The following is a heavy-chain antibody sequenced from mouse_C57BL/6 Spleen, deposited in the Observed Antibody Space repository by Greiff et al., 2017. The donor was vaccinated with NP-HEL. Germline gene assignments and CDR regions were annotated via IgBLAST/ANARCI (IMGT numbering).Heavy chain of an antibody. Sequence: EVQLQQSGPELVKPGASVKISCKASGYSFTDYNMNWVKQSNGKSLEWIGVINPNYGTTSYNQKFKGKATLTVDQSSSTAYMQLNSLTSEDSAVYYCARSIISIYSNYEESVVDYWGQGTTLTVSS. CDR3: ARSIISIYSNYEESVVDY. CDR2: INPNYGTT. CDR1: GYSFTDYN. V-gene: IGHV1-39*01. D-gene: IGHD2-5*01. J-gene: IGHJ2*01.